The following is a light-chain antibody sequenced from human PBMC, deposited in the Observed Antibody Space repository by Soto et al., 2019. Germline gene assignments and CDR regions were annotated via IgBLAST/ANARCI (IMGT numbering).Light chain of an antibody. CDR2: GAS. V-gene: IGKV3-20*01. CDR3: HQCDSSPWT. Sequence: EIVLTQSPGTLSLSPGERATLSCRASQSVSSSYLAWYQHKPGQAPRLLIYGASDRATGIPDRFSGSGSGTDFTLTISRLEPEDFAVFYCHQCDSSPWTFGQGTKV. J-gene: IGKJ1*01. CDR1: QSVSSSY.